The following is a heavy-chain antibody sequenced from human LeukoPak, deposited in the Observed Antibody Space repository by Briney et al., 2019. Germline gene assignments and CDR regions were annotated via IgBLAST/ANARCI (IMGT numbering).Heavy chain of an antibody. V-gene: IGHV7-4-1*02. J-gene: IGHJ4*02. CDR1: GYTFTNYA. CDR3: ARDLWGNWNDVPVDY. CDR2: INTNTGNP. D-gene: IGHD1-20*01. Sequence: ASVKVSCKASGYTFTNYAMNWVRQAPGQGLEWMGWINTNTGNPTYAQGFTGRFVFSLDTSVSTAYLQISSLEAEDTAVYYCARDLWGNWNDVPVDYWGQGTLVTVSS.